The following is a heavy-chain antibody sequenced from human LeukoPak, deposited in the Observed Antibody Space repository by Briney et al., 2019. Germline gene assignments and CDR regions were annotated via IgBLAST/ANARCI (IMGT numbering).Heavy chain of an antibody. CDR3: ASLRSGGSCYSWFDP. Sequence: SETLSLTCAVYGGSFSGYYWSWIRQPPGKGLEWIGEINHSGSTNYNPSLKSRVTISVDTSKNQFSLKLSSVTAADTAVYYCASLRSGGSCYSWFDPWGQGTLVTVSS. CDR2: INHSGST. D-gene: IGHD2-15*01. J-gene: IGHJ5*02. CDR1: GGSFSGYY. V-gene: IGHV4-34*01.